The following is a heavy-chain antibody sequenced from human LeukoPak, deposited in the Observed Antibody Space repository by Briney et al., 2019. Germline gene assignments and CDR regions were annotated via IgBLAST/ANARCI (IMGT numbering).Heavy chain of an antibody. D-gene: IGHD3-22*01. CDR1: GFTFSSYA. Sequence: PGGSLRLSCAASGFTFSSYAMSWVRQAPGKGLEWVAVISYDGSNKYYADSVKGRFTISRDNSKNTLYLQMNSLRAEDTAVYYCAKGGYYDSSGYNYYYGMDVWGQGTTVTVSS. CDR2: ISYDGSNK. V-gene: IGHV3-30*18. J-gene: IGHJ6*02. CDR3: AKGGYYDSSGYNYYYGMDV.